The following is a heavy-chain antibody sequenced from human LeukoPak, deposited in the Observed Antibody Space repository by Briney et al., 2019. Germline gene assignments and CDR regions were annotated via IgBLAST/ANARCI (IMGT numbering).Heavy chain of an antibody. CDR1: GGTFSSYA. Sequence: GASVKVSCKASGGTFSSYAISWVRQAPGHGLEWMGGIIPIFGTANYAQKFPGRVTITADESTSTAYMDLSSLRSEDTAVYWSASMGCDRGADFAGWGQGTLVTVSS. V-gene: IGHV1-69*13. CDR2: IIPIFGTA. J-gene: IGHJ4*02. CDR3: ASMGCDRGADFAG. D-gene: IGHD1-14*01.